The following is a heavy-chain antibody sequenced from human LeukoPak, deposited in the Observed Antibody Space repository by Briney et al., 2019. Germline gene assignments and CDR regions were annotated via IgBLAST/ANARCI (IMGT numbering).Heavy chain of an antibody. J-gene: IGHJ4*02. Sequence: GASVKVSCKASGYTFTSYYMHWVRQAPGQGLEWMGIINPSGGSTNYAQKFQGRVTITADKSTSTAYMELSSLRSEDTAVYYCARGESLLKYYFDYWGQGTLVTVSS. CDR1: GYTFTSYY. CDR2: INPSGGST. V-gene: IGHV1-46*01. CDR3: ARGESLLKYYFDY.